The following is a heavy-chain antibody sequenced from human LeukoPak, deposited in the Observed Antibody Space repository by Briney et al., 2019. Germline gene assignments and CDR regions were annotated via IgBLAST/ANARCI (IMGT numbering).Heavy chain of an antibody. CDR2: TYYRSKWYN. CDR3: ARGLLGAARWFVP. CDR1: GDSVSSNSAA. J-gene: IGHJ5*02. D-gene: IGHD2-15*01. V-gene: IGHV6-1*01. Sequence: SQTLSLTCAISGDSVSSNSAAWNWIRQSSSRGLEWLGRTYYRSKWYNDYAVSVKSRITINPDTSKNQFSLQLNSVTPEDTAVYYCARGLLGAARWFVPWGQGTLVTVSS.